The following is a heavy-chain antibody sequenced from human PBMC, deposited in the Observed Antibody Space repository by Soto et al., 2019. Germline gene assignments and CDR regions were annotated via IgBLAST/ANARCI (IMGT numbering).Heavy chain of an antibody. V-gene: IGHV1-18*01. CDR3: ASAPRCLEWFQRFDR. CDR1: GYTFTSYC. Sequence: GASVKVSCKASGYTFTSYCISWVRQAPRQGLEWMGWISAYNGNTNYAQKLQGRVTMTTDTSTSTAYMELRSLRSDDTAVYYCASAPRCLEWFQRFDRRGQGTLVTVFS. CDR2: ISAYNGNT. D-gene: IGHD3-3*01. J-gene: IGHJ5*02.